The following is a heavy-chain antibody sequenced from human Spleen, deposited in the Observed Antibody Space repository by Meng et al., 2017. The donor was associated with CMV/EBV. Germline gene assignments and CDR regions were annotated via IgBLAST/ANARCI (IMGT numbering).Heavy chain of an antibody. V-gene: IGHV1-2*02. Sequence: ASVQVSCKASGYIFSDSYVHYIRQAPGQGLEWMGWINPNSGGTNYAQKFQGRVTMTRDTSISTAYVDLTSLRSDDTAVFYCARIRPGMAAAGFDYWGQGTLVTVSS. CDR3: ARIRPGMAAAGFDY. CDR1: GYIFSDSY. D-gene: IGHD6-13*01. CDR2: INPNSGGT. J-gene: IGHJ4*02.